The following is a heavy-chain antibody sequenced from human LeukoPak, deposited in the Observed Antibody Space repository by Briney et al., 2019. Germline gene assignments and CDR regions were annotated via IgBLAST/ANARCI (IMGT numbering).Heavy chain of an antibody. CDR3: ARHRGYDFYYYYMDV. J-gene: IGHJ6*03. D-gene: IGHD5-12*01. Sequence: GESLKISCKGSGYSFTSYWIGWVRQMPGKGLEWLGIIYPGDSDTRYSPSFQGQVTISADKSIGTAYLQWSSLKASDTAMYYCARHRGYDFYYYYMDVWGKGTTVTVSS. CDR2: IYPGDSDT. V-gene: IGHV5-51*01. CDR1: GYSFTSYW.